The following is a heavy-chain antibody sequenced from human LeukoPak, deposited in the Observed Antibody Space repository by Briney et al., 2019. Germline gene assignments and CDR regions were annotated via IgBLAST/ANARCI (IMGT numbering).Heavy chain of an antibody. V-gene: IGHV4-59*12. CDR3: ARDEGSSYPFDY. Sequence: SETLSLTCTVSGGSISSYYWSWIRQPPGKGLEWIGYIYYSGSTDYNPSLKSRVTISVDTSKNQFSLNLSSVTAADTAVYFCARDEGSSYPFDYWGQGTLVTVSS. CDR1: GGSISSYY. D-gene: IGHD2-2*01. J-gene: IGHJ4*02. CDR2: IYYSGST.